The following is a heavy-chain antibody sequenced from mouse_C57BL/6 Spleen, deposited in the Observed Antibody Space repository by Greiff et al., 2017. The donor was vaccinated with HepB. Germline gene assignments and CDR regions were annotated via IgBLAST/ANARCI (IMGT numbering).Heavy chain of an antibody. CDR3: VREGATTMDY. V-gene: IGHV10-3*01. CDR2: IRSKSSNYAT. J-gene: IGHJ4*01. Sequence: EVQLQQSGGGLVQPKGSLKLSCAASGFTFNTYAMHWVRQAPGKGLEWVARIRSKSSNYATYYADSVKDRFTISIDESQSMLYLQLNNLNTEDTAMYYCVREGATTMDYWGQGTSVTVSS. D-gene: IGHD1-1*01. CDR1: GFTFNTYA.